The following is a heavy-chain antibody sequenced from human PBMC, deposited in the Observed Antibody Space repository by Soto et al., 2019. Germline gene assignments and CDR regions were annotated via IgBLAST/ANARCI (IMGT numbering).Heavy chain of an antibody. CDR2: VLYTGTT. Sequence: QVQLQESGPGLVKASETLSLTCTVSGGSTSRYHWGWVRQPPGQGLEWVVYVLYTGTTRYNPSLSARVTMSVDTSRNLFSLKLSSVTAADTAVYYCARLLYHDTSGLQYYYFDLWGQGTLVTVSS. CDR1: GGSTSRYH. V-gene: IGHV4-59*01. CDR3: ARLLYHDTSGLQYYYFDL. J-gene: IGHJ4*02. D-gene: IGHD3-22*01.